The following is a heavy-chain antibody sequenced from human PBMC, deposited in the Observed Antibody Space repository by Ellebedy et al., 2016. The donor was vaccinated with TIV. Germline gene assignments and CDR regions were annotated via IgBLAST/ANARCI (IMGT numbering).Heavy chain of an antibody. CDR2: ISSSSSYI. CDR3: ARDRDSSATLAPFDL. CDR1: GFTFSSYS. Sequence: PGGSLRLSCAASGFTFSSYSMNWVRQAPGKGLEWVSSISSSSSYIYYADSVKGRFTISRDNAKNSLYLQMNSLRAEDTAVYYCARDRDSSATLAPFDLWGRGTLVTVSS. V-gene: IGHV3-21*01. J-gene: IGHJ2*01. D-gene: IGHD3-22*01.